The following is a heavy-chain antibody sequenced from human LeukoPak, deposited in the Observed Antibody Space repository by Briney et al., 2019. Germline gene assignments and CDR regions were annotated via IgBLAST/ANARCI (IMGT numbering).Heavy chain of an antibody. D-gene: IGHD3-22*01. CDR3: AATYYYDSSGYSTPPFDY. V-gene: IGHV3-30*02. J-gene: IGHJ4*02. CDR2: IRYDGSNK. CDR1: GFTFSSYG. Sequence: GSLRLSCAASGFTFSSYGMHWVRQAPGKGLEWVAFIRYDGSNKYYADSVKGRFTISRDNSKNTLYLQMNSLRAEDTAVYYCAATYYYDSSGYSTPPFDYWGQGTLVTVSS.